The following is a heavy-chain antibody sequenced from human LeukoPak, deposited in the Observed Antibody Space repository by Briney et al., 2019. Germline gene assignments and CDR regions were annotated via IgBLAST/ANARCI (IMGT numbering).Heavy chain of an antibody. V-gene: IGHV1-8*01. CDR1: GYTFTSYD. J-gene: IGHJ6*03. Sequence: GASVKVSCKASGYTFTSYDINLVRQATGQGLEWMGWMNPNSGNTGYAQKFQGRVTMTRNTSISTAYMELSSLRSEETAVDYCARAVRGVIIKNYYYYYMDVWGKGTTVTVSS. D-gene: IGHD3-10*01. CDR2: MNPNSGNT. CDR3: ARAVRGVIIKNYYYYYMDV.